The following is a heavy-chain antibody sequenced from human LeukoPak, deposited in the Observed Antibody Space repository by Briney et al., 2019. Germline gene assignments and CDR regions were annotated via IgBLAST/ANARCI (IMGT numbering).Heavy chain of an antibody. V-gene: IGHV3-30-3*01. D-gene: IGHD2/OR15-2a*01. J-gene: IGHJ6*02. CDR3: ARDTQYDYNTMDV. CDR1: GFTFSIYA. Sequence: GGSLRLSCAASGFTFSIYAMHWVRQAPGKGLEWGAVISYDGSNNYYADSVKGRFSISRDNSKNTLYLQMNSLRAEDTAVYYCARDTQYDYNTMDVWGQGTTVTVSS. CDR2: ISYDGSNN.